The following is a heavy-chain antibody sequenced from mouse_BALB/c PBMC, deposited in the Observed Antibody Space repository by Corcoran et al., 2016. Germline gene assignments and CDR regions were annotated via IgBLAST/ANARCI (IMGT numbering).Heavy chain of an antibody. J-gene: IGHJ4*01. CDR2: INTYTGEP. Sequence: QIQLVQSGPELKKPGETVKISCKASGYTFTNYGMNGVKQAPGKGLKWMGWINTYTGEPTYADDFKGRFAFSLETSASTAYLQINNLKNEDMATYFCASRGYKNAMDYWGQGTSVTVSS. V-gene: IGHV9-1*02. D-gene: IGHD1-3*01. CDR3: ASRGYKNAMDY. CDR1: GYTFTNYG.